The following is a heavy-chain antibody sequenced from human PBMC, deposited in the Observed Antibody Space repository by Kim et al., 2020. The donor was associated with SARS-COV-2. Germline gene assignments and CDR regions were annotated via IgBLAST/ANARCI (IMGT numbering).Heavy chain of an antibody. CDR3: ARTLRGGNIDY. CDR1: GFMFSSYE. V-gene: IGHV3-48*03. Sequence: GGSLRLSCAASGFMFSSYEMNWVRQAPGKGLEWVSYISHTGTTIYYADSVKGRFTISRDNAKNSLFLQMNSLRAEDTALYYCARTLRGGNIDYWGQGNLV. J-gene: IGHJ4*02. CDR2: ISHTGTTI. D-gene: IGHD5-12*01.